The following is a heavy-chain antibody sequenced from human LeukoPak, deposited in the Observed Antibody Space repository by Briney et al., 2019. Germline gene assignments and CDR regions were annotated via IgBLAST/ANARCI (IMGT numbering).Heavy chain of an antibody. CDR3: ASTYSLYDAFDI. CDR2: IFYSGST. J-gene: IGHJ3*02. D-gene: IGHD1-26*01. V-gene: IGHV4-39*07. CDR1: GGSISTSSYY. Sequence: PSETLSLTCTVSGGSISTSSYYWGWVRQPPGKGLEWIGNIFYSGSTYYSPSLKSRVTISVDTSKNQFSLKLISVTAADTAVYYCASTYSLYDAFDIWGQGTMVTVSS.